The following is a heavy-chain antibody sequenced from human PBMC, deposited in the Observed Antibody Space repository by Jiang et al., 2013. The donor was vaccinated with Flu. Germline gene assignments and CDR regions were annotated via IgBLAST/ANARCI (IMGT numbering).Heavy chain of an antibody. CDR2: IIPILGIA. J-gene: IGHJ5*02. V-gene: IGHV1-69*04. D-gene: IGHD5-24*01. CDR3: AKTAVEMATIYGFDP. CDR1: GGTFSSYT. Sequence: SGAEVKKPGSSVKVSCKASGGTFSSYTISWVRQAPGQGLEWMGRIIPILGIANYAQKFQGRVTITADKSTSTAYMELSSLRSEDTAVYYCAKTAVEMATIYGFDPWGQGTLVTVSS.